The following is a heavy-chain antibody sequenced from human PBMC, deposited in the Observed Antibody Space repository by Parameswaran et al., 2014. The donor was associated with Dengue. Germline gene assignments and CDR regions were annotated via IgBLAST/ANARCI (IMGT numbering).Heavy chain of an antibody. CDR3: ASIIVGATRAAGFDY. CDR2: IYYSGST. Sequence: ESLKISCTVSGGSISSSSYYWGWIRQPPGKGLEWIGSIYYSGSTYYNPSLKSRVTISVDTSKNQFSLKLSSVTAADTAVYYCASIIVGATRAAGFDYWGQGTLVTVSS. CDR1: GGSISSSSYY. J-gene: IGHJ4*02. D-gene: IGHD1-26*01. V-gene: IGHV4-39*07.